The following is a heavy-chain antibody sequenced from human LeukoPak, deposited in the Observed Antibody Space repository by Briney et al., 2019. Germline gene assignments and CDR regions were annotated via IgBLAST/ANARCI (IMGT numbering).Heavy chain of an antibody. CDR3: ARDGGSGSYNDY. V-gene: IGHV3-74*01. D-gene: IGHD1-26*01. CDR1: GFTFSSYW. J-gene: IGHJ4*02. CDR2: INGDGRNI. Sequence: PGGSLRLSCVASGFTFSSYWMHWVRQDPRKGLVWVSRINGDGRNINYADSVRGRFTISRDNAKNTLYLQMNTLRVVDTAVYYCARDGGSGSYNDYWGQGTLVTVSS.